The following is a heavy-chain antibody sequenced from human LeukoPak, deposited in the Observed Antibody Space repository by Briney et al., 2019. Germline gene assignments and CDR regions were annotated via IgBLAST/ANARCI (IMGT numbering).Heavy chain of an antibody. Sequence: GASVKVSCKASGGTFSSYAISWVRQAPGQGLEWMGGIIPIFGTANYAQKFQGRVTITADESTSTAYMELSSLRSEDTAVYYCASNTYYYDSSDALFDYWGQGTLFTVSS. CDR3: ASNTYYYDSSDALFDY. V-gene: IGHV1-69*13. CDR1: GGTFSSYA. CDR2: IIPIFGTA. J-gene: IGHJ4*02. D-gene: IGHD3-22*01.